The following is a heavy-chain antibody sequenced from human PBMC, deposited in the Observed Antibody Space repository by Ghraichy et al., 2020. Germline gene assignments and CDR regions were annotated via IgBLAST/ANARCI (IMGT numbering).Heavy chain of an antibody. Sequence: SETLSLTCTVSGGSISSSSYYWGWIRQPPGNGLEWIGSIYYSGSTYYNPSRKCRVTISVDTSKNQFSLKLSSVTAADTAVYYCSRDIRGYSYGLWEGYYFDFWGQVTLVTVSS. CDR2: IYYSGST. CDR1: GGSISSSSYY. CDR3: SRDIRGYSYGLWEGYYFDF. J-gene: IGHJ4*02. V-gene: IGHV4-39*07. D-gene: IGHD5-18*01.